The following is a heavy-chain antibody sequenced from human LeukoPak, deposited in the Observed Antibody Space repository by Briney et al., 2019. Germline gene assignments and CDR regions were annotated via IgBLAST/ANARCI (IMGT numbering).Heavy chain of an antibody. CDR1: GFTFSSYD. Sequence: GGSLRLSCAASGFTFSSYDMSWVRQAPGKGLEWVSEISGSGGSTYYADSVKGRFTISRDNSKNTLYLQMNSLRAEDTAVYYCAKDLQRDIVVVPAAMLNWGQGTLVTVSS. CDR2: ISGSGGST. V-gene: IGHV3-23*01. J-gene: IGHJ4*02. CDR3: AKDLQRDIVVVPAAMLN. D-gene: IGHD2-2*01.